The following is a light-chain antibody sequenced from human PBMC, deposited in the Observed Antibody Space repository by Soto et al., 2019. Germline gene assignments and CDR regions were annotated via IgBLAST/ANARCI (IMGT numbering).Light chain of an antibody. CDR3: QQYGSSPRT. CDR1: QSVSSY. CDR2: GAS. V-gene: IGKV3-20*01. Sequence: EIVLTQSPGTLSLSPGERATLSCRASQSVSSYLAWYQQKSGQAPRLLIYGASSRATGIPDRFSGSGSGTDFTLTISRLEPEDFVVYYCQQYGSSPRTFGQGTKVEIK. J-gene: IGKJ1*01.